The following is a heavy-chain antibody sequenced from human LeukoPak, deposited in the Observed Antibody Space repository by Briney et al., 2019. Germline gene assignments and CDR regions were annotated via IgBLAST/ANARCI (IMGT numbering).Heavy chain of an antibody. Sequence: SESLSLTCAVYGGSFSGYYWSWVRQPPGRGLEWIGYIYYSGSTNYNPSLKSRVTISVDTSKNQFSLKLSSVTAADTAVYYCARHVRFRYCSSTSCHDAFDIWGQGTMVTVSS. CDR3: ARHVRFRYCSSTSCHDAFDI. J-gene: IGHJ3*02. V-gene: IGHV4-59*08. CDR1: GGSFSGYY. D-gene: IGHD2-2*01. CDR2: IYYSGST.